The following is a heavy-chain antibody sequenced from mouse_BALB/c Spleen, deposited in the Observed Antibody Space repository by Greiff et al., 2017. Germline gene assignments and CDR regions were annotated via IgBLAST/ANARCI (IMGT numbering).Heavy chain of an antibody. CDR2: INPSTGYT. D-gene: IGHD1-1*01. CDR3: ARMKLLRSYWYFDV. J-gene: IGHJ1*01. Sequence: VQLQQSGAELAKPGASVKMSCKASGYTFTSYWMHWVKQRPGQGLEWIGYINPSTGYTEYNQKFKDKATLTADKSSSTAYMQLSSLTSEDSAVYYCARMKLLRSYWYFDVWGAGTTVTVSS. V-gene: IGHV1-7*01. CDR1: GYTFTSYW.